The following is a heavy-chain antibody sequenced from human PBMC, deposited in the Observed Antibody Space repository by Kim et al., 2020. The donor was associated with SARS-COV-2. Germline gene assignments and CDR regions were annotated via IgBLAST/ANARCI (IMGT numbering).Heavy chain of an antibody. CDR2: ISYDGSNK. V-gene: IGHV3-30-3*01. CDR3: AREYCSSTSCHNYYYYG. J-gene: IGHJ6*01. D-gene: IGHD2-2*01. CDR1: GFSFSSYA. Sequence: GGSLRLSCAASGFSFSSYAMHWVRQAPGKGLEWVAVISYDGSNKYYADSVKGRFTISRDNSKNTLYLQMNSLRAEDTAVYYCAREYCSSTSCHNYYYYG.